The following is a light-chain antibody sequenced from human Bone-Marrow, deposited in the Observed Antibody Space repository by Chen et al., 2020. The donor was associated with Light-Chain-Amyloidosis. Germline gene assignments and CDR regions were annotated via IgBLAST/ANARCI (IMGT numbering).Light chain of an antibody. CDR2: GAS. J-gene: IGKJ4*01. V-gene: IGKV1-39*01. CDR1: QFISNY. CDR3: QQSYSTLSLT. Sequence: DIQMTQSQSSLSASVGDRVTITCRASQFISNYLSWYQQKPGKAPKLLIHGASSLQSGVPSRFSGSGSGTDFTLTISSLQPEDFATYYCQQSYSTLSLTFGGGTKVEIK.